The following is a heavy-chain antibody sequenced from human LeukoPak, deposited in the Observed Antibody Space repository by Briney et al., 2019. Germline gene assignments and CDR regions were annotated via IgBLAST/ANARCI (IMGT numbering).Heavy chain of an antibody. CDR1: GGSINNYY. D-gene: IGHD3-10*01. V-gene: IGHV4-59*01. J-gene: IGHJ3*02. CDR2: IHYSGRT. CDR3: ARDTYYYSGANPYDVFDS. Sequence: PSETLSLTCTVSGGSINNYYWSWIRQPPGKGLEWIGYIHYSGRTNHNPSLKSRVSISVDTSKNQISPKLSSVTAADTAVYYCARDTYYYSGANPYDVFDSWGQGTIVTVSS.